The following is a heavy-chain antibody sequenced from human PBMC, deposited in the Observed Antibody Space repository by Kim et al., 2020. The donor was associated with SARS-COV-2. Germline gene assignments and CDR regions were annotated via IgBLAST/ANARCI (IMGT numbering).Heavy chain of an antibody. Sequence: GGSLRLSCAASGFTFSSYWMTWVRQAPGKGLEWVANINQDGSVIYYVDSVKGRFTISRDNAKNSLYLQMNSLRAEDAAVYYCAIGDESSGDYWGQGTLVTVSS. CDR2: INQDGSVI. V-gene: IGHV3-7*03. CDR3: AIGDESSGDY. D-gene: IGHD3-22*01. J-gene: IGHJ4*02. CDR1: GFTFSSYW.